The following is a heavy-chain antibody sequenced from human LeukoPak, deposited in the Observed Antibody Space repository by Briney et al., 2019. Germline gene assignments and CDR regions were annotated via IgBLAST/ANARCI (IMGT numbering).Heavy chain of an antibody. V-gene: IGHV4-34*01. Sequence: PSETLSLTCAVYGGSFSGYYWSWIRQPPGKGLEWIGEINHSGSTNYNPSLKSRVTISVDTAKNQFSLKLSSVTAADTAVYYCARSIVVVPAAMEGREYYYYYYMDVWGKGTTVTVSS. J-gene: IGHJ6*03. D-gene: IGHD2-2*01. CDR1: GGSFSGYY. CDR3: ARSIVVVPAAMEGREYYYYYYMDV. CDR2: INHSGST.